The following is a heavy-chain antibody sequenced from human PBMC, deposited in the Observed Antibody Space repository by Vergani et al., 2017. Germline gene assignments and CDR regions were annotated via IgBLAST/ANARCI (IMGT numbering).Heavy chain of an antibody. CDR1: GFTLSSHA. J-gene: IGHJ3*01. D-gene: IGHD5-12*01. CDR3: TKGSVYYHDSAGHGYDPYTGFDL. V-gene: IGHV3-33*03. Sequence: QVQLEESGGGVVQPGRSLRLSCAGSGFTLSSHAMHWVRQAPGKGLEWVAFIWYDGSKEYYADSVRGRFTISRDNAKNSLFLEMNSLRFEDTAVYFCTKGSVYYHDSAGHGYDPYTGFDLWGQGTLVTVSS. CDR2: IWYDGSKE.